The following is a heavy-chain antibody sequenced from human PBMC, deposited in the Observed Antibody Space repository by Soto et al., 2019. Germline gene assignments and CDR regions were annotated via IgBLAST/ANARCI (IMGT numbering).Heavy chain of an antibody. D-gene: IGHD3-22*01. CDR3: ATHQRGYLYYYDSSGYSSNFDY. J-gene: IGHJ4*02. Sequence: ASVKVSCKVSGYTLTELSMHWVRQAPGKGLEWMGGFDPEDGETIYAQRFQGRVTMTEDTSTDTAYMELSSLRSEDTAVYYCATHQRGYLYYYDSSGYSSNFDYWGQGTLVTVSS. CDR2: FDPEDGET. CDR1: GYTLTELS. V-gene: IGHV1-24*01.